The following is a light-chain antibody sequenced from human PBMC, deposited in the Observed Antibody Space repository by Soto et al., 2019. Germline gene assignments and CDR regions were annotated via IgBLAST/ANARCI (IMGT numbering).Light chain of an antibody. J-gene: IGLJ2*01. CDR3: QSYDASLRDVV. Sequence: QSVLTQPPSVSGAPGQWVTISCTANSSNIGTGYDVHWYQQLPGSAPKLLIYANTIRPSGVPDRFSGSKSGTSASLAITGLQAEDEADYYCQSYDASLRDVVFGGGTKVTVL. CDR1: SSNIGTGYD. V-gene: IGLV1-40*01. CDR2: ANT.